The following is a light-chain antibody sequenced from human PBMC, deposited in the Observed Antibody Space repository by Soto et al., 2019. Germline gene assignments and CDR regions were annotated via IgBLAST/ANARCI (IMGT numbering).Light chain of an antibody. CDR2: DAS. J-gene: IGKJ1*01. Sequence: DIQMTQSPSTLSASVGDRVTITCRASQSISSWLAWYQQKPGKXXKLLIYDASSLESGVPSRFSGSGSGTELTITISSLQPDDCETYYCQQYNSYSQTFGQGTKVDIK. CDR3: QQYNSYSQT. V-gene: IGKV1-5*01. CDR1: QSISSW.